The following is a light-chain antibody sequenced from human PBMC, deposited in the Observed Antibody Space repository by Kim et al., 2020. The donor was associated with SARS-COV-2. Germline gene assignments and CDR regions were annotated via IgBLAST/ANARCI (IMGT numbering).Light chain of an antibody. V-gene: IGKV1-9*01. Sequence: SGEDTFTITVRASQVINSNLAWYQQSPGKAPNLLIYSAFTLHSGVPSRFSGSGSGTDFTLTITSLQPEDFATYHCQQHHSFPLTFGGGTKVDIK. CDR2: SAF. CDR3: QQHHSFPLT. J-gene: IGKJ4*01. CDR1: QVINSN.